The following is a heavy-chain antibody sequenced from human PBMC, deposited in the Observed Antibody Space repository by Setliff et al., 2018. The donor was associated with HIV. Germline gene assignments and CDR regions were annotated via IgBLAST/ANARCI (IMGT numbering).Heavy chain of an antibody. CDR3: AREGRGDFNWFDP. D-gene: IGHD3-3*01. V-gene: IGHV4-30-4*08. Sequence: ASETLSLTCTVSGGSICSGDYYWSWIRQPPGKGLEWIGYIYYSGSTYYNPSLKSRVTISVDTSKNQFSLKLSSVTAADTTVYYCAREGRGDFNWFDPWGQGTLVTVSS. CDR2: IYYSGST. J-gene: IGHJ5*02. CDR1: GGSICSGDYY.